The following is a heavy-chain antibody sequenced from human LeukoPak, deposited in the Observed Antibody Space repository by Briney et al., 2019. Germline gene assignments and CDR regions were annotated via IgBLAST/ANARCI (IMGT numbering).Heavy chain of an antibody. CDR1: GYTXTDHY. V-gene: IGHV1-2*02. CDR3: AKSELYGVVDY. J-gene: IGHJ4*02. CDR2: INPNSGGT. D-gene: IGHD4-17*01. Sequence: ASVKVSCKASGYTXTDHYMHWVRQAPGQGLEWMGWINPNSGGTNYAQKFQGRVTMTRDTSISTAYMELSRLRSDDTAVYYCAKSELYGVVDYWGQGTLVTVSS.